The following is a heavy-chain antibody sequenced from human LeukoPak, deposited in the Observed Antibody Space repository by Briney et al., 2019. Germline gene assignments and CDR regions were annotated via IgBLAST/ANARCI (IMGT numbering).Heavy chain of an antibody. J-gene: IGHJ6*03. V-gene: IGHV4-59*12. D-gene: IGHD6-13*01. CDR2: IFYTGST. Sequence: PSETLSLTCTVSGGSLSNYYWTWIRQPPGKGLEWIAYIFYTGSTNYNPSLKSRVTMSVDTSKNQFSLKLSSATAADTAVYYCARARYSSFYYMDVWGKGTTVTVSS. CDR1: GGSLSNYY. CDR3: ARARYSSFYYMDV.